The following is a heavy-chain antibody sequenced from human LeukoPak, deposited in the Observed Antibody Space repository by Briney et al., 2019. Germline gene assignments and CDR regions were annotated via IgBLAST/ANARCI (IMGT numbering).Heavy chain of an antibody. CDR2: ISWDGGST. CDR3: AKARSPYGGNSKDLGYYYYYGMDV. D-gene: IGHD4-23*01. CDR1: GFTFDDYA. V-gene: IGHV3-43D*03. J-gene: IGHJ6*02. Sequence: GGSLRLSCAASGFTFDDYAMHWVRHAPGKGLEWVSLISWDGGSTYYADSVKGRFTISRDNSKNSLYLQMNSLRAEDTALYYCAKARSPYGGNSKDLGYYYYYGMDVWGQGTTVTVSS.